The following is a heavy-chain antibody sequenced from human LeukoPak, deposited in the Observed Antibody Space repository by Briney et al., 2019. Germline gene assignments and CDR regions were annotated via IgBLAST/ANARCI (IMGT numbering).Heavy chain of an antibody. D-gene: IGHD3-3*01. CDR3: ATVHLSEEYYDFWSGYSY. Sequence: SVKVSCKASGGTFSSYAISWVRQVPGQGLEWMGGIIPIFGTANYAQKFQGRVTITADESTSTAYMELSSLRSEDTAVYYCATVHLSEEYYDFWSGYSYWGQGTLVTVSS. J-gene: IGHJ4*02. V-gene: IGHV1-69*01. CDR2: IIPIFGTA. CDR1: GGTFSSYA.